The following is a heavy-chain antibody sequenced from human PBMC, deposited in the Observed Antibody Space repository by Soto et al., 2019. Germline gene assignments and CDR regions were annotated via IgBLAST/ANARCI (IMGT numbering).Heavy chain of an antibody. Sequence: SETLSLTCAVSGGSISSGGYSWSWIRQPPGKGLEWIGYIYHSGSTYYNPSLKSRVTISVDRSKNQFSLKLSSVTAADTAVYYCARVVTEAVAAADNFDYWGQGTLVTVSS. J-gene: IGHJ4*02. CDR1: GGSISSGGYS. CDR3: ARVVTEAVAAADNFDY. V-gene: IGHV4-30-2*01. CDR2: IYHSGST. D-gene: IGHD6-13*01.